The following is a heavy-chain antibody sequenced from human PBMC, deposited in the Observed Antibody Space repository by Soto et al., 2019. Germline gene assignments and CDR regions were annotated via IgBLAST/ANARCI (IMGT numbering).Heavy chain of an antibody. CDR2: ISYDGSNK. D-gene: IGHD3-3*01. J-gene: IGHJ4*02. V-gene: IGHV3-30*18. CDR3: AKDLQWLLPLHIRHGPLDS. Sequence: QVQLVESGGGVVQPGRSLRLSCTASEFPFSNYGMHWVRQAPGKGLEWVAVISYDGSNKNYADSVKGRFTISRDNSKNTLYLQMNSLRAEDTAVYYCAKDLQWLLPLHIRHGPLDSWGQGTLLTVSS. CDR1: EFPFSNYG.